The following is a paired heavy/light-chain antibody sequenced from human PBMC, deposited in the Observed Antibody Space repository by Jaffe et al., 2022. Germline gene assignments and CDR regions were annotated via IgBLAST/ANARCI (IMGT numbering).Heavy chain of an antibody. Sequence: QVQLQESGPGLVKPSETLSLNCVVSGYSISNGYYWVWIRQPPGKGLEWIGSMHYTGSTYYNPSLKSRVTISVDTSKNQFSLKVSSVTAADTAVYYCARLWLNYSDRSGYYFDYWGQGTLVTVSS. J-gene: IGHJ4*02. D-gene: IGHD3-22*01. CDR3: ARLWLNYSDRSGYYFDY. V-gene: IGHV4-38-2*01. CDR2: MHYTGST. CDR1: GYSISNGYY.
Light chain of an antibody. CDR1: SSDVGTHNH. V-gene: IGLV2-23*01. J-gene: IGLJ3*02. CDR3: FSFADSATWV. Sequence: QSALTQPASVSGSPGQSITISCTGTSSDVGTHNHVSWYRHHPGEAPKLMIYEDIKRPSEISDRFSASKSGNTASLTISGLQAEDEADYYCFSFADSATWVFGGGTKLTVL. CDR2: EDI.